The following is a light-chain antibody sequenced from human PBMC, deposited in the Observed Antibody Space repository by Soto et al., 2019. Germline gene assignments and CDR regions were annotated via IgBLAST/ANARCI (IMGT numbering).Light chain of an antibody. CDR3: SSFTSNRIYV. CDR1: HNDIGTYDY. Sequence: QSALTQPTSVSGSPGQSITISCTGNHNDIGTYDYVSWYQQHPGRAPRLLIHGVTTRPSGISGRFSASKSGLTASLTISGLQPEDEADYYCSSFTSNRIYVFXPGTKVTV. CDR2: GVT. V-gene: IGLV2-14*03. J-gene: IGLJ1*01.